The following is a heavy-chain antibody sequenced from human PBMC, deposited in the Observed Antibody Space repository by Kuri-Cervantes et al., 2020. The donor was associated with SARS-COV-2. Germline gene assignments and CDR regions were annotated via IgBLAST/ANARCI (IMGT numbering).Heavy chain of an antibody. V-gene: IGHV4-39*01. CDR3: ASAHNYYDSSGHGFDY. Sequence: SETLSLTCTVSGASISSSTYYWGWIRQSPGKGLEWLGSIYESGDTYYSSSLKSRLSLSVDTSKNQFSLKLSSVTAADTAVYYCASAHNYYDSSGHGFDYWGQGTLVTVSS. CDR1: GASISSSTYY. D-gene: IGHD3-22*01. CDR2: IYESGDT. J-gene: IGHJ4*02.